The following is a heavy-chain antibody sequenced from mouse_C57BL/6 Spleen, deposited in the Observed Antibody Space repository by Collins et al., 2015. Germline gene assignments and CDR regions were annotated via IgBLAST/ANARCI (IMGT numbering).Heavy chain of an antibody. Sequence: QVQLQQPGAELVRPGSSVKLSCKASGYTFTSYWMHWVKQRPIQGLEWIGNIDPSDSETHYNQKFKDKATLTVDKSSSTAYMQLSSLTSEDSAVYYCTRGGIWDYDWFAYWGQGTLVTVSA. CDR1: GYTFTSYW. CDR2: IDPSDSET. V-gene: IGHV1-52*01. CDR3: TRGGIWDYDWFAY. D-gene: IGHD2-4*01. J-gene: IGHJ3*01.